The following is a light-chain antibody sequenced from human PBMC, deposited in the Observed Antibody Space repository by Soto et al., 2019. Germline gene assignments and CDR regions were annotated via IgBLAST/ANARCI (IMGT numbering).Light chain of an antibody. Sequence: EIVLTQSPGTLSLSPGERATLSCRASQSVSRYFAWYQQKPGQAPRLLIYDASNRATGIPARFSGSGSGTDFTLTISSLEAEDFAVYYCQQRTNWPLTFGGGTKVEIK. CDR2: DAS. J-gene: IGKJ4*01. CDR1: QSVSRY. CDR3: QQRTNWPLT. V-gene: IGKV3-11*01.